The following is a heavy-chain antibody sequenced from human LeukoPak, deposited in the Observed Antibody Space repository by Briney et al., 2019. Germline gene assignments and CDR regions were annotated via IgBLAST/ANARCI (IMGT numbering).Heavy chain of an antibody. D-gene: IGHD2-21*02. CDR1: GGSISSGGYY. J-gene: IGHJ4*02. CDR3: ARVRVTQGLLFDY. Sequence: PSETLSLTCTVSGGSISSGGYYWSWIRQHPGKGLEWIGYIYYSGSTYYNPSLKSRVTISVDTSKNQFSLKLSSVTAADTAVYYCARVRVTQGLLFDYWGQGTLVTVYS. CDR2: IYYSGST. V-gene: IGHV4-31*03.